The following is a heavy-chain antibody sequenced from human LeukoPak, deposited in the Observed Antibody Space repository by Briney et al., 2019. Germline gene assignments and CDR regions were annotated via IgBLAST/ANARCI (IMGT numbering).Heavy chain of an antibody. CDR2: IYYSGST. CDR3: ARGRSNSDY. CDR1: AGSINSYY. J-gene: IGHJ4*02. V-gene: IGHV4-59*01. D-gene: IGHD3/OR15-3a*01. Sequence: SETLSLTCTAPAGSINSYYWTWIRQPPGKGLEWIGYIYYSGSTNYNPSLKSRVTISVDTSKNQFSLTLSSVTGADTAVYCCARGRSNSDYWGQGTLVTVSS.